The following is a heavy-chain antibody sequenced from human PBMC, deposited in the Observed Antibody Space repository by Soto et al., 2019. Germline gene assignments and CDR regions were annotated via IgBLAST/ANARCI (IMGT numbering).Heavy chain of an antibody. CDR3: ARARLYCSGGSCYSPYYYYYGMDV. V-gene: IGHV4-59*01. J-gene: IGHJ6*02. CDR1: GGSISSYY. Sequence: SETLFLTCTVSGGSISSYYWSWIRQPPGKGLEWIGYIYYSGSTNYNPSLKSRVTISVDTSKNQFSLKLSSVTAADTAVYYCARARLYCSGGSCYSPYYYYYGMDVWGQGTTVTVSS. CDR2: IYYSGST. D-gene: IGHD2-15*01.